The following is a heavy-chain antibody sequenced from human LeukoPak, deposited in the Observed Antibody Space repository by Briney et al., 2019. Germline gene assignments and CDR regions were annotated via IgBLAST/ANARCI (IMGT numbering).Heavy chain of an antibody. CDR2: ISSSSSYI. CDR3: ASFGVFFGVVTSDY. V-gene: IGHV3-21*01. J-gene: IGHJ4*02. CDR1: GFTFSSYS. Sequence: GGSLRLSCAASGFTFSSYSMNWVRQAPGKGLEWVSSISSSSSYIYYADSVKGRFTISRDNAKNSLYLQMNSLRAEDTAVYYCASFGVFFGVVTSDYWGQGTLVTVSS. D-gene: IGHD3-3*01.